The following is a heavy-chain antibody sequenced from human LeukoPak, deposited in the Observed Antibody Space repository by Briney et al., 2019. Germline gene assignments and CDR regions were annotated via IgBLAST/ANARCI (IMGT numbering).Heavy chain of an antibody. CDR3: AKRYYYDNSGLWDY. J-gene: IGHJ4*02. Sequence: GGSLRLSCGASALTFSTYAMSWVRQAPGKGLEWVSAISSSGGSTHYADSVKGRFTISRDNSKNTLYLQMNSLGAEDTAVYYCAKRYYYDNSGLWDYWGQGTLVTVSS. D-gene: IGHD3-22*01. CDR1: ALTFSTYA. CDR2: ISSSGGST. V-gene: IGHV3-23*01.